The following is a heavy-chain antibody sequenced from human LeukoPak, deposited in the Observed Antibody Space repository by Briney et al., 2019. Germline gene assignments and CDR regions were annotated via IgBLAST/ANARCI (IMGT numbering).Heavy chain of an antibody. CDR1: GDSLSSYS. J-gene: IGHJ4*02. CDR2: IYNSGST. D-gene: IGHD3-16*02. V-gene: IGHV4-59*01. CDR3: ASDYTLRSYRFDY. Sequence: SETLSLTCTLSGDSLSSYSWSWIRQFPGKGLEWIGYIYNSGSTTYNPSPKSRVTISLDMSKNQFSLRLSSVTAADTAVYYCASDYTLRSYRFDYWGQGTLVTVSS.